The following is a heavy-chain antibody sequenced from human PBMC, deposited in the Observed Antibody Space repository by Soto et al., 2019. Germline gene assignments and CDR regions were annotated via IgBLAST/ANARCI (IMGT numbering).Heavy chain of an antibody. CDR1: GGSIISTNW. CDR3: ARGSYASNFDY. V-gene: IGHV4-4*02. CDR2: IHHSGST. J-gene: IGHJ4*02. D-gene: IGHD3-16*01. Sequence: QVQLQESGPGLVKPSGTLSLTCTVSGGSIISTNWWSWVRQPPGKGLEWIGEIHHSGSTNYNPSLKSRVTISVDKPKNRFSRTLTSVTAADTAIYYCARGSYASNFDYWGQGTLVTVSS.